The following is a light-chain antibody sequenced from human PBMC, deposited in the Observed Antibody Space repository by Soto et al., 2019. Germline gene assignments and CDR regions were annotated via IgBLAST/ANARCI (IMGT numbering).Light chain of an antibody. J-gene: IGLJ1*01. Sequence: QSVLTQPASVSGTPGQSLAISCIGTSSDVGGYNYVSWYQQYQGKAPKLMIYDVSNRPSGVSNRFSGSKSGNTASLTISGLQAEDEADYYGSSYTSSSTRRFVTGSKVTVL. V-gene: IGLV2-14*01. CDR3: SSYTSSSTRR. CDR1: SSDVGGYNY. CDR2: DVS.